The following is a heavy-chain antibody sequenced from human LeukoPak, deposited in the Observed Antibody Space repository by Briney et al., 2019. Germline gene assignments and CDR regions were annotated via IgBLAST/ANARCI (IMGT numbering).Heavy chain of an antibody. J-gene: IGHJ4*02. CDR2: ISGSGGST. CDR3: AKDQARGSSPRPIDY. Sequence: PGGSLRLSCAASGFTFSSYAMSWVRQAPGKGLEWVSAISGSGGSTYYADSVKGRFTISRDNSKNTLYLQMNSLRAEDTAVYYCAKDQARGSSPRPIDYWGQGTLVTVSS. V-gene: IGHV3-23*01. CDR1: GFTFSSYA. D-gene: IGHD3-16*01.